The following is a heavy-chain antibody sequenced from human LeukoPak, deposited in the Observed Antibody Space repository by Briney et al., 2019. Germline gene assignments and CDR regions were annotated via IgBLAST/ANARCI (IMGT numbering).Heavy chain of an antibody. CDR1: GFTFSGSA. J-gene: IGHJ3*02. V-gene: IGHV3-21*01. CDR3: ASAGYSSSLGAFDI. CDR2: ISSSSSYI. Sequence: PGGSLKLSCAVSGFTFSGSAMHWVRQASGKGLEWVSSISSSSSYIYYADSVKGRFTISRDNAKNSLYLQMNSLRAEDTAVYYCASAGYSSSLGAFDIWGQGTMVTVSS. D-gene: IGHD6-13*01.